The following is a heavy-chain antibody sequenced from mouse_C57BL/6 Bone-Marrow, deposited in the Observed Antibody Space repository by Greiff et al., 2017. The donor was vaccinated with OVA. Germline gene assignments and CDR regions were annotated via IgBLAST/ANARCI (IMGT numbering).Heavy chain of an antibody. CDR1: GYTFTSYW. D-gene: IGHD2-5*01. J-gene: IGHJ3*01. V-gene: IGHV1-5*01. CDR3: TRENYSNYWGFAY. Sequence: VQLQQSGTVLARPGASVKMSCKTSGYTFTSYWMHWVKQRPGQGLEWIGAIYPGNSDTSYNQKFKGKAKLTAVTSASTAYMELSSLTNEDSAVYYCTRENYSNYWGFAYWGQGTLVTVSA. CDR2: IYPGNSDT.